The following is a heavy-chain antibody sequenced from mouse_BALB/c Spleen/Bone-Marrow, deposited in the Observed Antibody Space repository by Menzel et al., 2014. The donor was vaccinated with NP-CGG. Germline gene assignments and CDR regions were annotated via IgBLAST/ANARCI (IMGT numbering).Heavy chain of an antibody. CDR3: ERRDYYDYAWFAY. CDR1: GYSFTGYT. V-gene: IGHV1-18*01. CDR2: INPYNGGT. D-gene: IGHD2-4*01. Sequence: DVQLVESGPALVKPGASMKISCKASGYSFTGYTMSWVKQSHGKNLEWIGLINPYNGGTTYNQKFKGKATLTVDKSSSTTYMELLSLTSEDSAVYYCERRDYYDYAWFAYWGQGTLVTVSA. J-gene: IGHJ3*01.